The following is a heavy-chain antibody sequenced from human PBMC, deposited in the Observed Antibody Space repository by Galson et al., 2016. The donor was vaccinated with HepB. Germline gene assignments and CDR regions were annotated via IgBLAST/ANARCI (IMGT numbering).Heavy chain of an antibody. CDR3: ARHMFSSGPPSPFYYFGMDV. CDR1: GGSISNNYFY. Sequence: ETLSLTCTVSGGSISNNYFYWGWVRQPPGKGLEWIGSIYYTGNTYYNPSLKSRLTIFIDTYKNQFSLRLSAVTVAERGVYYCARHMFSSGPPSPFYYFGMDVWGPGTTVTVSS. V-gene: IGHV4-39*01. D-gene: IGHD6-19*01. J-gene: IGHJ6*02. CDR2: IYYTGNT.